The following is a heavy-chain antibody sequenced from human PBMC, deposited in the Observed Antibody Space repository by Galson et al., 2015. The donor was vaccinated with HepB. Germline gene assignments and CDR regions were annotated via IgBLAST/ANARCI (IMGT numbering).Heavy chain of an antibody. Sequence: TLSLTCTVSGGSISSGGYYWSWIRQHLGKGLEWIGYIYYSGSTYYNPSLKSRVTISVDTSKNQFSLKLSSVTAADTAVYYCARGVYSYGFYAFDIWGQGTMVTVSS. V-gene: IGHV4-31*03. CDR2: IYYSGST. CDR3: ARGVYSYGFYAFDI. D-gene: IGHD5-18*01. CDR1: GGSISSGGYY. J-gene: IGHJ3*02.